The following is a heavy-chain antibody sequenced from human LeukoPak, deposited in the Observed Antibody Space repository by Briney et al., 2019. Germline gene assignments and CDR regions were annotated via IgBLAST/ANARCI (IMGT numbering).Heavy chain of an antibody. Sequence: GGSLRLSCAAAGFTFSSYAMSWVRQAPGEGREWVSAISGSGGSTYYADSGKGRFTISRDNSKNTLYLQMNSLRAEDTAVYYCAKGGLAVAGTFRVGPFDYWGQGTLVTVSS. V-gene: IGHV3-23*01. J-gene: IGHJ4*02. CDR1: GFTFSSYA. CDR2: ISGSGGST. D-gene: IGHD6-19*01. CDR3: AKGGLAVAGTFRVGPFDY.